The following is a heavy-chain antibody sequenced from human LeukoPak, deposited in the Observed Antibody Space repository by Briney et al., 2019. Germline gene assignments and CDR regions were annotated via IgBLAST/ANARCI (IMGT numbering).Heavy chain of an antibody. CDR2: IYYSGST. CDR3: AKSPGVYDYVWGTYRQEYYFDY. Sequence: SETLSLTCTVSGGSISSGGNYWSWIRQHPGKGLEWIGYIYYSGSTYYNPSLKSRVTISVDTSKNQFSLKLSSVTAADTAVYYCAKSPGVYDYVWGTYRQEYYFDYWGQGTLVTVSS. V-gene: IGHV4-31*03. J-gene: IGHJ4*02. CDR1: GGSISSGGNY. D-gene: IGHD3-16*02.